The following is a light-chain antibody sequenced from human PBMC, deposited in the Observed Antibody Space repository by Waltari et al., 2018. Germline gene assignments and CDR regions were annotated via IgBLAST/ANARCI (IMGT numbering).Light chain of an antibody. CDR1: QSVNSQ. J-gene: IGKJ1*01. V-gene: IGKV3-11*01. CDR3: QQRSKWPWS. CDR2: DAS. Sequence: EIVLTQSPAPLSLSPGERATLSCRARQSVNSQLAWYQHKPGQAPKLLIYDASSRVTGISARFSGSGSGTDFPLTISSLEPEDFAVYYCQQRSKWPWSFGQGTKVEIK.